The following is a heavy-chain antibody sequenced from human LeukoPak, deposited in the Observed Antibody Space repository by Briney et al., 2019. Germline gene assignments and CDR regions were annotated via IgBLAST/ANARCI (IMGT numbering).Heavy chain of an antibody. CDR2: ISDTGNT. CDR3: AKAPVTTCRGAFSYPFDY. D-gene: IGHD2-15*01. Sequence: SGGSLRLSCAASGFTFSSYAMSWVRQAPGKGLEWVSAISDTGNTYHADSVKGRFTISRDSSKNTLFLQMNRLRPEDAAVYYCAKAPVTTCRGAFSYPFDYWGLGTLVTVSS. CDR1: GFTFSSYA. J-gene: IGHJ4*02. V-gene: IGHV3-23*01.